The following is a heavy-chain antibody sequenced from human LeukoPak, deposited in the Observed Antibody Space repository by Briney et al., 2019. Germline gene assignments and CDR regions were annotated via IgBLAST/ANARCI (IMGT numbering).Heavy chain of an antibody. J-gene: IGHJ3*02. D-gene: IGHD5-12*01. Sequence: PSETLSLTCTVSGGSISSYYWSWIRQPPGKGLEWIRYIYYSGSTKYNPSLNSRVTMSVDTSKNQLSLNLTSVTAADTAVYYCARAASGYYYASDIWGQGTVVTVSS. CDR2: IYYSGST. CDR3: ARAASGYYYASDI. CDR1: GGSISSYY. V-gene: IGHV4-59*01.